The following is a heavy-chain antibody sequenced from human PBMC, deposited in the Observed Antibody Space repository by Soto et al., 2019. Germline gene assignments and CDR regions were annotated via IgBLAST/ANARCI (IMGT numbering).Heavy chain of an antibody. V-gene: IGHV5-10-1*01. J-gene: IGHJ6*02. CDR3: ARLVPSSWYGYYYYYGMDV. D-gene: IGHD6-13*01. CDR1: GYSFTSYW. Sequence: PGESLKISCKGSGYSFTSYWISWVRQMPGKGLEWMGRIDPSDSYTNYSPSFQGHATISADKSISTAYLQWSSLKASDTAMYYCARLVPSSWYGYYYYYGMDVWGQGTTVTVSS. CDR2: IDPSDSYT.